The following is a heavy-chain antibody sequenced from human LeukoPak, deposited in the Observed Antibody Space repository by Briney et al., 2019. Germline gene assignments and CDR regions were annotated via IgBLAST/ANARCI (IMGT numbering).Heavy chain of an antibody. CDR1: GGSISSGGYY. Sequence: SGTLSLTCTVSGGSISSGGYYWSWIRQHPGKGLEWIGYIYYSGGTYYNPSLKSRVTISVDTSKNQFSLKLSSVTAADTAVYYCARDQSAGTFDYWGQGTLVTVSS. J-gene: IGHJ4*02. CDR2: IYYSGGT. CDR3: ARDQSAGTFDY. V-gene: IGHV4-31*03. D-gene: IGHD1-1*01.